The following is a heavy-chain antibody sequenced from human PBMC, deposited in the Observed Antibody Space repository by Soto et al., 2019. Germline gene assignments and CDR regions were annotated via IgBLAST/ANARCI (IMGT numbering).Heavy chain of an antibody. CDR1: GGSISSGGYY. CDR3: ARVGTVPAAMWNWFDP. V-gene: IGHV4-31*03. CDR2: IYYSGST. D-gene: IGHD2-2*01. Sequence: PSETLSLTCTVSGGSISSGGYYWSWIRQHPGKGLEWIGYIYYSGSTYYNPSLKSRVTISVDTSKNQFSLKLSSVTAADTAVYYCARVGTVPAAMWNWFDPWGQRTLVTVSS. J-gene: IGHJ5*02.